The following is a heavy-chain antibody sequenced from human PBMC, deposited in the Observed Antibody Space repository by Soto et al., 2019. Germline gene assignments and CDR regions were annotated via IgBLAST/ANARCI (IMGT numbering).Heavy chain of an antibody. D-gene: IGHD2-2*02. CDR1: GFTFSSYW. J-gene: IGHJ6*03. V-gene: IGHV3-7*01. CDR2: IKQAGSEK. CDR3: ARYVYCSSISCYIVHEYYSYYIDV. Sequence: EVQLVESGGGLVQPGGSLRLSCAASGFTFSSYWMSWVRQAPGQGLEWVANIKQAGSEKYYVDDVKGRFTISSDNAKNSLYLQMNSLRDEYTAVYYCARYVYCSSISCYIVHEYYSYYIDVWGKGTTVTVSS.